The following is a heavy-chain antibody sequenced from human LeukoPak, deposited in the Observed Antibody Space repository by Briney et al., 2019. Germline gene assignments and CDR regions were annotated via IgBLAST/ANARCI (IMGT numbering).Heavy chain of an antibody. J-gene: IGHJ4*02. Sequence: GGSLRLSCAASGFTFSSYAMSWVRQAPGKGLEWVSAISGSGGSTYYADSVKGRFTISRDNSKNTLYLQMNSLRAEDTAVYYYVIVVSSWLPDYWGQGTLVTVSS. V-gene: IGHV3-23*01. CDR1: GFTFSSYA. D-gene: IGHD6-13*01. CDR2: ISGSGGST. CDR3: VIVVSSWLPDY.